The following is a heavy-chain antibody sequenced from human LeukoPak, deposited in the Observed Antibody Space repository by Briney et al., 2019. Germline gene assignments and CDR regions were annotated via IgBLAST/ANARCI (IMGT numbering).Heavy chain of an antibody. V-gene: IGHV3-7*03. J-gene: IGHJ6*02. Sequence: SGGSLRLPCAASGFTFSIYWMNGARRAPGRGLEWVASINHNGNVNYYVDSVKGRLTISRDNAKNSLYLQMSNLRAEDTAVYFCARGGGLDVWGQGATVTVSS. CDR3: ARGGGLDV. CDR2: INHNGNVN. CDR1: GFTFSIYW. D-gene: IGHD3-16*01.